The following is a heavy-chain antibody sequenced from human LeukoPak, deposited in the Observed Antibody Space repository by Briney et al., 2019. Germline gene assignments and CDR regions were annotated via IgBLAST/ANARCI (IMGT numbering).Heavy chain of an antibody. CDR1: GCSFSNYW. D-gene: IGHD2-15*01. J-gene: IGHJ4*02. V-gene: IGHV5-51*01. CDR2: IYPGDSDT. CDR3: ARGQVRACSGGSCYSSGRFSLTLFDY. Sequence: GESLKISCKGSGCSFSNYWIGWVRQMPGKGLEWMGIIYPGDSDTRYSPSFQGQVTISADKSISTAYLQWSSLKASDTAMYYCARGQVRACSGGSCYSSGRFSLTLFDYWGQGTLVTVSS.